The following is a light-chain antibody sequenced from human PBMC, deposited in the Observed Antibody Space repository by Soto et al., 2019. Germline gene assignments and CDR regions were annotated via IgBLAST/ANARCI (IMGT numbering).Light chain of an antibody. CDR1: QSIRIA. Sequence: DIQMTQSPPSLSASVGDTVTITCRASQSIRIALNWYQQKPGKAPNLLIYGTSYLRSGVPSRFSGSASGTDFTLTISGLQPEDFATYYCQKSFTKPYTFGPGTSVDF. V-gene: IGKV1-39*01. J-gene: IGKJ3*01. CDR3: QKSFTKPYT. CDR2: GTS.